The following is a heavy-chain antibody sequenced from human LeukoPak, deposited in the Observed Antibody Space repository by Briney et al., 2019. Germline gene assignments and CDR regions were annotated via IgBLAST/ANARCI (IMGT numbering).Heavy chain of an antibody. CDR3: ARTELPLISLDY. J-gene: IGHJ4*02. Sequence: PSETLSLTCTVSGGSVSSGSYYWSWIRQPPGKGLEWVGYIYYSGSTNYNPSLKSRVTISVDTSKNQFSLKLSSVTAADTAVYYCARTELPLISLDYWGQGTLVIVSS. V-gene: IGHV4-61*01. CDR1: GGSVSSGSYY. CDR2: IYYSGST. D-gene: IGHD1-26*01.